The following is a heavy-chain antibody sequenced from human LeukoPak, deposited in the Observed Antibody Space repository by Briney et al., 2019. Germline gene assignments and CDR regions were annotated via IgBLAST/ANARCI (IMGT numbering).Heavy chain of an antibody. J-gene: IGHJ4*02. CDR1: GYSFTSYW. D-gene: IGHD4-17*01. CDR3: ARLTDMDYGDWGIDY. CDR2: IYPGDSNT. Sequence: GESLKISCKGSGYSFTSYWIGWVRQMPGKGLEWMGIIYPGDSNTTYSPSFQGQVTISANKSISTAYLQWSSLKASDTAMYYCARLTDMDYGDWGIDYWGQGTLVTVSS. V-gene: IGHV5-51*01.